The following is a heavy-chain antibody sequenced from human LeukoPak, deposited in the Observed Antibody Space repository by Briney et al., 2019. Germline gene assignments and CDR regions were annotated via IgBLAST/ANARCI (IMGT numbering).Heavy chain of an antibody. CDR1: GYTFTSYY. J-gene: IGHJ4*02. CDR2: INLSGDRT. D-gene: IGHD5-12*01. CDR3: ARDIGSGYYNFDY. V-gene: IGHV1-46*01. Sequence: GASVKVSCKASGYTFTSYYLHWVRQAPGQGLERMGTINLSGDRTSYAQKIQGRVTMTRDTSTSTVYMELSSLTSEDTAVYYCARDIGSGYYNFDYWGQGTLVTVSS.